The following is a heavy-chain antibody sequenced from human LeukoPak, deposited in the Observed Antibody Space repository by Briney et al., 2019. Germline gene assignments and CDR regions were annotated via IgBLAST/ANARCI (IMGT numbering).Heavy chain of an antibody. CDR2: ISSSSSTI. CDR1: GFTFSSYS. Sequence: PGGSLRLSCAASGFTFSSYSMNRVRQAPGKGLKWVSYISSSSSTIYYADSVKGRFTISRDNAKNSLYLQMNSLRDEDTAVYYCARPGLGSCKEGSAFDIWGQGTMVTVSS. J-gene: IGHJ3*02. CDR3: ARPGLGSCKEGSAFDI. V-gene: IGHV3-48*02. D-gene: IGHD1-26*01.